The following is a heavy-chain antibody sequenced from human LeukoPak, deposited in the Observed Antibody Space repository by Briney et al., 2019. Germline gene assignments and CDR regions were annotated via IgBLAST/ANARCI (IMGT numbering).Heavy chain of an antibody. D-gene: IGHD1-14*01. CDR2: INQGGSDK. CDR3: TRDRSRAEDD. V-gene: IGHV3-7*01. J-gene: IGHJ4*02. CDR1: GFSFSVYE. Sequence: PGGSLRLSCAASGFSFSVYEMHWVRQAPGKGLEWVANINQGGSDKYYVDSVKGRFTISRDNANNLLYLQMNSLRGEDTAVYYCTRDRSRAEDDWGQGTLVTVSS.